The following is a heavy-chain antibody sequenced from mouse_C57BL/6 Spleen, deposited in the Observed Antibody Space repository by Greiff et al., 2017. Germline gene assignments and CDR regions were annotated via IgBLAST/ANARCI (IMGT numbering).Heavy chain of an antibody. CDR2: IRNKANNHAT. CDR3: TRGYYDYGWCAY. V-gene: IGHV6-6*01. D-gene: IGHD2-4*01. J-gene: IGHJ3*01. Sequence: EVKLMESGGGLVQPGGSMKLSCAASGFTFSDAWMDWVRPSPEKGLEWVAEIRNKANNHATYYAELVKGRFTISRDDSKSSVYLQMNSLRSEDTGIYYCTRGYYDYGWCAYWGQGTLVTVSA. CDR1: GFTFSDAW.